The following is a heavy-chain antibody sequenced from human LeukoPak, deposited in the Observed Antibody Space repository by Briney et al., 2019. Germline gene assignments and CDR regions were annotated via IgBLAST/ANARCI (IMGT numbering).Heavy chain of an antibody. CDR2: IGTASDT. CDR1: GFTFSSFD. CDR3: ARGPPRGKYYYMDV. D-gene: IGHD1-1*01. J-gene: IGHJ6*03. Sequence: GGSLRLSCAASGFTFSSFDMHWVRQPTGQGLEWVSTIGTASDTYYPGSVEGRFTLSRDNAKNSLYLQMNSLTAGDPAVYYCARGPPRGKYYYMDVWGKGTTVTVSS. V-gene: IGHV3-13*01.